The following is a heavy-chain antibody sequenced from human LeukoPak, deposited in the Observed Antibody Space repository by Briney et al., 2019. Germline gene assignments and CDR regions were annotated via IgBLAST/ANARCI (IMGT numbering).Heavy chain of an antibody. V-gene: IGHV3-30*02. Sequence: PGGSLRLSCAASGFTFSSYGMHWVRQAPGQGLEWVAFIRYDGSNTYYADSVKGRFTISRDNSKNTLYLQMNSLRAEDTAVYYCAKDHGGTRNAVYDYVWGSYRLGSEYFDYWGQGTLVTVSS. D-gene: IGHD3-16*02. CDR1: GFTFSSYG. CDR3: AKDHGGTRNAVYDYVWGSYRLGSEYFDY. CDR2: IRYDGSNT. J-gene: IGHJ4*02.